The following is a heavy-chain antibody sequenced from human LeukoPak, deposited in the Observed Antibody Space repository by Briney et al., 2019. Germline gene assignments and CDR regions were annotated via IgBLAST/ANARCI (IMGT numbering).Heavy chain of an antibody. Sequence: PGGSLRLSCSASGFTFSSYAMHWVRQAPGKGLEYLSAISSNGGSTYYADSVKGRFTISRDNSKNTLYLQMSSLRAEDTAVYYCVKEEYYYDSSGYYYYWGQGTLVTVSS. D-gene: IGHD3-22*01. CDR3: VKEEYYYDSSGYYYY. J-gene: IGHJ4*02. CDR1: GFTFSSYA. V-gene: IGHV3-64D*06. CDR2: ISSNGGST.